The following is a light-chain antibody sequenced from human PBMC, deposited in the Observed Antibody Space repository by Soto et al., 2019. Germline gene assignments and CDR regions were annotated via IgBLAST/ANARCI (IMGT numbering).Light chain of an antibody. J-gene: IGKJ1*01. V-gene: IGKV3-15*01. CDR3: QQYNNAET. Sequence: EIVMMQSPATLSVSPGERATLSCRASQSVSSNLAWYQQKPGQAPRLLIYGASTRATGIPARFSGSGSGTEFTLTISSPQSEDFAVYYCQQYNNAETFGQGTKVDIK. CDR2: GAS. CDR1: QSVSSN.